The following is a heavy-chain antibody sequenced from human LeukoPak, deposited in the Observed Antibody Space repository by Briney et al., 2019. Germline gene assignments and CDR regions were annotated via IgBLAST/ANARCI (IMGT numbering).Heavy chain of an antibody. CDR1: GDSFTSYW. Sequence: GGPLKISGKGSGDSFTSYWIAGVGQMPGKGLEWMGILYPGDSDTRYSPSFQGQVTISADKSISTAYLQWSSLKASDTAMYYCARNNGGSWSDYWGQGTLVTVSS. V-gene: IGHV5-51*01. J-gene: IGHJ4*02. CDR3: ARNNGGSWSDY. D-gene: IGHD2-15*01. CDR2: LYPGDSDT.